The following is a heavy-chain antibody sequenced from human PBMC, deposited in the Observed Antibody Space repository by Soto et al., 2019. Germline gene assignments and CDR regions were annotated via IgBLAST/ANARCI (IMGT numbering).Heavy chain of an antibody. CDR1: GGTFSSYT. CDR2: IIPILGIA. Sequence: QVQLVQSGAEVKKPGSSVKVSCKASGGTFSSYTISWVRQAPGQGLEWMGRIIPILGIANYAQKFQGRVTITADKSTSTAYMERSSLRSEDTAVYYCAVVATKGRGYYYYGMDVWGQGTTVTVSS. V-gene: IGHV1-69*02. J-gene: IGHJ6*02. CDR3: AVVATKGRGYYYYGMDV. D-gene: IGHD5-12*01.